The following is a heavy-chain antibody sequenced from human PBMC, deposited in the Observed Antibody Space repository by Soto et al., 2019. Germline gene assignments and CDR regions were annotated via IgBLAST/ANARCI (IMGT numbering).Heavy chain of an antibody. CDR2: ISYDGSNK. CDR3: AKDYGTNDDHAYYYDGMDV. CDR1: GFTFSSYG. Sequence: PGGSLRLSCAASGFTFSSYGMHWVRQAPGKGLEWVAVISYDGSNKYYADSVKGRFTISRDNSKNTLYLQMNSLRAEDTAVYYCAKDYGTNDDHAYYYDGMDVWGQGTTVTVSS. D-gene: IGHD1-1*01. J-gene: IGHJ6*02. V-gene: IGHV3-30*18.